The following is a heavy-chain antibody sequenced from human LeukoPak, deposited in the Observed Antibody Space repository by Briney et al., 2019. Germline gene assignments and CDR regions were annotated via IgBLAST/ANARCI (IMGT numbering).Heavy chain of an antibody. V-gene: IGHV3-48*01. CDR3: ARGRSSGSYSGEY. Sequence: PGGSLRLSCAASGFTFSSYSMNWVRQAPGRGLEWVSYISSSSYPIYYADSVKGRFTISRDNARNSLYLEMNSLRAEDTAVYYCARGRSSGSYSGEYWGQGTLVTVSS. CDR1: GFTFSSYS. CDR2: ISSSSYPI. J-gene: IGHJ4*02. D-gene: IGHD1-26*01.